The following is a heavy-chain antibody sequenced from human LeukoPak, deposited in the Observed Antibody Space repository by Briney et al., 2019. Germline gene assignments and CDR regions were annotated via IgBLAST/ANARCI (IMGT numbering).Heavy chain of an antibody. V-gene: IGHV4-34*01. CDR1: GGSFSGYY. CDR2: INHSGST. D-gene: IGHD6-13*01. Sequence: SEALSLTCAVYGGSFSGYYWSWIRQPPGKGLEWTGEINHSGSTNYNPSLKSRVTISVDTSKNQFSLKLSSVTAADTAVYYCARDTRTGYSSSWYRQNWFDPWGQGTLVTVSS. CDR3: ARDTRTGYSSSWYRQNWFDP. J-gene: IGHJ5*02.